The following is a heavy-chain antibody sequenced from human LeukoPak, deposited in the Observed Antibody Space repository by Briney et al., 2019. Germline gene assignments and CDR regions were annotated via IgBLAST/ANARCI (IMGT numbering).Heavy chain of an antibody. CDR2: IYPGDSDT. CDR1: GYSFTSYW. V-gene: IGHV5-51*01. CDR3: ARRGSWDWFDP. J-gene: IGHJ5*02. D-gene: IGHD6-13*01. Sequence: GESLQISCQGSGYSFTSYWSGWVRQMPGKGLEWMGIIYPGDSDTRYSPSFQGQVTISADKSISTAYLQWSSLKASDTAMYYCARRGSWDWFDPWGQGTLVTVSS.